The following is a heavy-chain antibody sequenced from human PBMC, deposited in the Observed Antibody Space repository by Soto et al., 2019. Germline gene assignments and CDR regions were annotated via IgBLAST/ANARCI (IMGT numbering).Heavy chain of an antibody. Sequence: SETLSLTCTVSGGSVSSGSYYWSWIRQPPGKGLEWIGYIYYSGSTNYNPSLKSRVTISVDTSKNQFSLKLSSVTAADTAVYYCARFFYYDSSGYVDYWGQGTLVTVSS. CDR1: GGSVSSGSYY. V-gene: IGHV4-61*01. D-gene: IGHD3-22*01. CDR2: IYYSGST. CDR3: ARFFYYDSSGYVDY. J-gene: IGHJ4*02.